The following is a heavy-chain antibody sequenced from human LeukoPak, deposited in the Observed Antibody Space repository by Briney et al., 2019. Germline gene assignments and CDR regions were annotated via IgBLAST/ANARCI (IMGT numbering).Heavy chain of an antibody. CDR3: VRWRARQSEFDS. J-gene: IGHJ4*02. V-gene: IGHV3-7*01. D-gene: IGHD3-3*01. Sequence: GGSLRLSCAASGFTFSTYFMGWVRQAPGKGLECVANMTPDGHEEYCVDSVKGRFTISRDNAWNSLFLQMNNLRVEDTVTYYCVRWRARQSEFDSWGQGTLVTVSS. CDR2: MTPDGHEE. CDR1: GFTFSTYF.